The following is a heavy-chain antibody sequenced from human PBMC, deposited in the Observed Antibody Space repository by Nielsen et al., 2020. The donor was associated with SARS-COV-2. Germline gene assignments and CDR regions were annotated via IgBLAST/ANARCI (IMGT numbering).Heavy chain of an antibody. V-gene: IGHV3-30-3*01. CDR1: GFTFSSYA. CDR2: ISYDGSNK. D-gene: IGHD1-26*01. J-gene: IGHJ4*02. CDR3: ARDTGATKRPLYYFDY. Sequence: GESLKISCAASGFTFSSYAMHWVRQAPGKGLEWVAVISYDGSNKYYADSVKGRFTISRDNSKNTLYLQMNSLRAEDTAAYYCARDTGATKRPLYYFDYWGQGTLVTVSS.